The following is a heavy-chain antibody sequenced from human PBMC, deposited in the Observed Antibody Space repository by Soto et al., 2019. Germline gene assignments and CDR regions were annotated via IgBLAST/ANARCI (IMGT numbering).Heavy chain of an antibody. D-gene: IGHD3-22*01. J-gene: IGHJ3*02. V-gene: IGHV3-23*01. Sequence: GGSLRLSCAASEFTFSNYAMSWVRQAPGKGLEWVSAISYGGGTTYYADTVKGRFTISRDNSKNTLYLQMNSLRAEDTAVYYCAKNPGYYYDSSGYPGHDAFDIWGQGTMVTVSS. CDR3: AKNPGYYYDSSGYPGHDAFDI. CDR2: ISYGGGTT. CDR1: EFTFSNYA.